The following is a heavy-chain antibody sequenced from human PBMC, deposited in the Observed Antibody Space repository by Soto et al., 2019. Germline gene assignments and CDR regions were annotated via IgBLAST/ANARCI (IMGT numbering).Heavy chain of an antibody. V-gene: IGHV1-18*01. Sequence: QVQLVQSGAEVKKLGASVKVSCKASGYTFTSYGISWVRQAPGQGLEWMGWISAYNGNTNYAQKLQGRVTMTTDTSTSTAYMELRSLRSDDTAVYYCAREGVVVVAATLHYYYYYGMDVWGQGTTVTVSS. CDR2: ISAYNGNT. CDR1: GYTFTSYG. CDR3: AREGVVVVAATLHYYYYYGMDV. J-gene: IGHJ6*02. D-gene: IGHD2-15*01.